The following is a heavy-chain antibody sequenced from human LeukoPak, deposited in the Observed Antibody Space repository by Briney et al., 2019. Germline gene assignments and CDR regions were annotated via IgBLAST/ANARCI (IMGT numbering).Heavy chain of an antibody. CDR3: AKVSRGYCRGGTCYYYYGMDV. Sequence: GGSLRLSCTASGFSFSTYSMNWVRQAPGKGLEWVSYIVGSSSNIYYADSVKGRFTISRDNSKNTLYLQMNSLRAEDTAVYYCAKVSRGYCRGGTCYYYYGMDVWGQGPTVTVSS. D-gene: IGHD2-15*01. CDR1: GFSFSTYS. CDR2: IVGSSSNI. J-gene: IGHJ6*02. V-gene: IGHV3-48*01.